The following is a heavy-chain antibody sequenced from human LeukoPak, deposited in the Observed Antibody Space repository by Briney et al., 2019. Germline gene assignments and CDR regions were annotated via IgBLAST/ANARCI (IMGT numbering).Heavy chain of an antibody. CDR3: AKWVGYYDSSGYYENLGPFDY. CDR2: ISGSGGST. V-gene: IGHV3-23*01. CDR1: GFTFSSYA. D-gene: IGHD3-22*01. Sequence: GGSLRLSCAASGFTFSSYAMSWVRQAPGKGLEWVSAISGSGGSTYYADSVKGRFTISRDNSKNTLYLQMNSLRAEDTAVYYCAKWVGYYDSSGYYENLGPFDYWGQGTLVTVSS. J-gene: IGHJ4*02.